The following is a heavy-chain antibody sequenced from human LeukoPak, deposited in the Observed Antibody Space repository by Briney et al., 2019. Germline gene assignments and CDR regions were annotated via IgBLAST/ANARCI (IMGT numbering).Heavy chain of an antibody. D-gene: IGHD3-9*01. CDR3: ASNFDSI. CDR2: IYSSGRI. V-gene: IGHV4-4*07. Sequence: SETLSLTCTVSGGSISSYYWSWIRQPAGKGLEWIGRIYSSGRINYNPSLKSRVTTSVDTSKNQFSLKLTSVTAADTAVYYCASNFDSIWGQGTMVTVSS. J-gene: IGHJ3*02. CDR1: GGSISSYY.